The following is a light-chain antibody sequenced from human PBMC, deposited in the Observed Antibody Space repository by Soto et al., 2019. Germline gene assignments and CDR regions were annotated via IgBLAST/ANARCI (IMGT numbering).Light chain of an antibody. V-gene: IGKV3-20*01. Sequence: EIVLTQSPGTLSLSPGDTAALSCRASQSVNNNYLGWYQQKPGQAPRLRIYGASSRATGIPDRFSGSASGTDFTLTISRLEPEDFAVDYCQPYGTSPRMFGQGTKVEIK. J-gene: IGKJ1*01. CDR1: QSVNNNY. CDR3: QPYGTSPRM. CDR2: GAS.